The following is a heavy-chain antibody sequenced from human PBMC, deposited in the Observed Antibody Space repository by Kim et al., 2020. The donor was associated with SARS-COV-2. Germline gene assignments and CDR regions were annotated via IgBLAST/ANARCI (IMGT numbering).Heavy chain of an antibody. Sequence: VKGRFTISRDNSKNTLYLQMNSLRAEDTAVYYCTKSWYYYGSGSYSGFDYWGQGTLVTVSS. V-gene: IGHV3-30*02. D-gene: IGHD3-10*01. CDR3: TKSWYYYGSGSYSGFDY. J-gene: IGHJ4*02.